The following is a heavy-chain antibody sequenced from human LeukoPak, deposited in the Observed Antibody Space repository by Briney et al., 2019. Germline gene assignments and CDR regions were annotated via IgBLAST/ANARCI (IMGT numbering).Heavy chain of an antibody. J-gene: IGHJ3*02. CDR3: ARVRGSSWYEDAFDI. CDR1: GGSISSYY. D-gene: IGHD6-13*01. CDR2: IYTSGST. V-gene: IGHV4-4*07. Sequence: SETLSLTCTVSGGSISSYYWSWIRQPAGKGLEWIGRIYTSGSTNYNPSLKSRVTMSVDTSKNQFSLKLSSVTAADTAVYYCARVRGSSWYEDAFDIWGQGTMVTVSS.